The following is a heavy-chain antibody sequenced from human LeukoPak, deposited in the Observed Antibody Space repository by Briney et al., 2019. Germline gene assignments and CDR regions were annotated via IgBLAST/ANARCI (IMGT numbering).Heavy chain of an antibody. V-gene: IGHV4-59*01. CDR1: GGSISSYY. CDR2: IYYSGST. Sequence: SETLSPTCTVSGGSISSYYWSWIRQPPGKGLEWIGYIYYSGSTNYNPSLKSRVTISVDTSRNQFSLKLSSVTAADTAVYYCASITMVRGSGWFDPWGQGTLVTVSS. CDR3: ASITMVRGSGWFDP. J-gene: IGHJ5*02. D-gene: IGHD3-10*01.